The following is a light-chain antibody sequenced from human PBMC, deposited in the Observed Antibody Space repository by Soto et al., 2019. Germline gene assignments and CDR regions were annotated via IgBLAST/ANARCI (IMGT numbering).Light chain of an antibody. Sequence: PGERATLSCRASQRVSSSYLAWYQQKPGQAPRLLIYGASSRDTGIPDRFSGSGSGTDFTLTISRLEPEDFAVYYCQQYGRSPYTFGQGTKLEIK. J-gene: IGKJ2*01. CDR3: QQYGRSPYT. V-gene: IGKV3-20*01. CDR1: QRVSSSY. CDR2: GAS.